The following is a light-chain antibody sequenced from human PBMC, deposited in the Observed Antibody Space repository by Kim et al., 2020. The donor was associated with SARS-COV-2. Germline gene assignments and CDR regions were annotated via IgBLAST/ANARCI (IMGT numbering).Light chain of an antibody. CDR2: AAS. Sequence: ASVGHSVTITCRASQGISNYLTWFQQRPGKAPKSLIYAASSLQSGVPSRFSARGSGTDFTLTISSLQSEDSGTYYCQQYYTPPFTFGPGTKVDIK. CDR1: QGISNY. J-gene: IGKJ3*01. CDR3: QQYYTPPFT. V-gene: IGKV1-16*01.